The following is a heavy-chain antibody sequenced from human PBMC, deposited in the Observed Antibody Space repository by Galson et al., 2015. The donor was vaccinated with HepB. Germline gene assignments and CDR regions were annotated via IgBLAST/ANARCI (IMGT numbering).Heavy chain of an antibody. J-gene: IGHJ4*02. Sequence: SVKVSCKASGYTFTSYAMHRVRQAPGQRLEWMGWINAGNGNTKYSQKFQGRVTITRDTSASTAYMELSSLRSEDTAVYYCARKILVPSAMLDFDYWGQGTLVSVSS. D-gene: IGHD2-2*01. V-gene: IGHV1-3*01. CDR3: ARKILVPSAMLDFDY. CDR1: GYTFTSYA. CDR2: INAGNGNT.